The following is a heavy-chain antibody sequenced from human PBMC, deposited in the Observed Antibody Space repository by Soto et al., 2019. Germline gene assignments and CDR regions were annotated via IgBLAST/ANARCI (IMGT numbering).Heavy chain of an antibody. CDR2: INSDGSST. CDR1: RFTFSSYW. Sequence: GGSLRLSCAASRFTFSSYWMHWVRQAPGKGLVWVSRINSDGSSTSYADSVKGRFTISRDNAKNTLYLQMNSLRAEDTAVYYCARDPYDSSHRDYWGQGTLVTVSS. D-gene: IGHD3-22*01. V-gene: IGHV3-74*01. CDR3: ARDPYDSSHRDY. J-gene: IGHJ4*02.